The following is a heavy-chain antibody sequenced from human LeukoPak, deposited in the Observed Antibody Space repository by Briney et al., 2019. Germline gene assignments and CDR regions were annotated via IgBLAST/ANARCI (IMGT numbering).Heavy chain of an antibody. CDR1: GGSFSGYY. Sequence: SETLSLTCAVYGGSFSGYYWSWLRQPPGKGLEWIGEINHSGSTNYNPSIKSRVTISVDTSKNQFSLKLSSVTAADTAVYYCARVNYYDSSGYYYREYFDYWGQGTLVTVAS. CDR3: ARVNYYDSSGYYYREYFDY. J-gene: IGHJ4*02. D-gene: IGHD3-22*01. V-gene: IGHV4-34*01. CDR2: INHSGST.